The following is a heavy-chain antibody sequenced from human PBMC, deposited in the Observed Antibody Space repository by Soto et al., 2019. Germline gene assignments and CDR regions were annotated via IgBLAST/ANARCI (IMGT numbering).Heavy chain of an antibody. D-gene: IGHD3-22*01. CDR1: GGTFSSYA. CDR2: IIPIFGTA. V-gene: IGHV1-69*12. J-gene: IGHJ4*02. CDR3: SMRYERSGYYYRGMDY. Sequence: QVQLVQSGAEVKKPGSSVKVSCKASGGTFSSYAISWVRQAPGQGLEWMGGIIPIFGTADYAQEFQGRVMITADEATSTGNMKVSSVRTEDTAVYYCSMRYERSGYYYRGMDYWGQGTLVTVSS.